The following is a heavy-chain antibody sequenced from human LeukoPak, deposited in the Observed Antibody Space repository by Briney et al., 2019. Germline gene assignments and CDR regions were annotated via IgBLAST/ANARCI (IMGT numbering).Heavy chain of an antibody. Sequence: PGGSLRLSCSASGFTFSSYAMHWVRQAPGKGLDYVSGISTNGGSTYYADSVKGRFTISRDNSKNTLYLQMSSLRAEHTAVYYCVKVAGSGSNYDYWGQGTLVTVSS. CDR1: GFTFSSYA. V-gene: IGHV3-64D*06. J-gene: IGHJ4*02. CDR3: VKVAGSGSNYDY. D-gene: IGHD1-26*01. CDR2: ISTNGGST.